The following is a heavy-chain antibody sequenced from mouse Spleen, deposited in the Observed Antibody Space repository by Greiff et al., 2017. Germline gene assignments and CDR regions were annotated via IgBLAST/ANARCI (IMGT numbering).Heavy chain of an antibody. J-gene: IGHJ2*01. Sequence: VQLQQSGAELVRPGASVKLSCTASGFNIKDDYMHWVKRRPEQGLEWIGWIDPENGDTEYASKFQGKATITADTSSNTAYLQLSSLTSEDTAVYYCTSGRGVRGYWGQGTTLTVSS. CDR3: TSGRGVRGY. V-gene: IGHV14-4*01. CDR2: IDPENGDT. D-gene: IGHD1-1*01. CDR1: GFNIKDDY.